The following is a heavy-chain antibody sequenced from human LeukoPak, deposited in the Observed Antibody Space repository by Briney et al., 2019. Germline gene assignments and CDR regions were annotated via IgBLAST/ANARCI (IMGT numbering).Heavy chain of an antibody. D-gene: IGHD4-23*01. CDR2: ISGSGGNT. Sequence: GSLRLSCAASGFTFSSYAMSWVRQAPGKGLDWVSAISGSGGNTYYADSVKGRFTISRDKSKHTLYLQMNSLRAEDTAVYYCAKDQYGGNPQYYFDYWGQGTLGTVSS. CDR1: GFTFSSYA. J-gene: IGHJ4*02. V-gene: IGHV3-23*01. CDR3: AKDQYGGNPQYYFDY.